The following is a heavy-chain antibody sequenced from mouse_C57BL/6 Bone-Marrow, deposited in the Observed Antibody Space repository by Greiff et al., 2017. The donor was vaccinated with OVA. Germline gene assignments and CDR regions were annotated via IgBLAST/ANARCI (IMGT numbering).Heavy chain of an antibody. J-gene: IGHJ4*01. Sequence: VQLQQSGAELVRPGASVKLSCKASGYTFTDYYINWVKQRPGQGLEWIARIYPGSGNTYYNEKIKGKATLTAEKSSSTAYMQLSSLTSEDSAVYFCARADYDGSSYDAMDYWGQGTSVTVSS. CDR1: GYTFTDYY. CDR2: IYPGSGNT. D-gene: IGHD1-1*01. CDR3: ARADYDGSSYDAMDY. V-gene: IGHV1-76*01.